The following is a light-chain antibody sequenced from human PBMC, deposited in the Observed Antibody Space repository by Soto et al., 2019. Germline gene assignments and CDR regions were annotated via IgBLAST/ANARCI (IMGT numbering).Light chain of an antibody. CDR1: SSNLGDNT. V-gene: IGLV1-44*01. Sequence: QAVVTQPPSASGTPGQRVTISCSTSSSNLGDNTVNWYQQVPGAAPKLLIYSYDQRPSGVPDRFSGSKSGTSASLAISGLQSEDEADYYCAAWYASLDGYVFGTGTKLTVL. J-gene: IGLJ1*01. CDR2: SYD. CDR3: AAWYASLDGYV.